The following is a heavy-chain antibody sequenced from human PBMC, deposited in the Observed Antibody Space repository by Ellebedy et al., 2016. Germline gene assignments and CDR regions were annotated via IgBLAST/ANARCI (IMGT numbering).Heavy chain of an antibody. D-gene: IGHD3-10*01. V-gene: IGHV4-4*07. J-gene: IGHJ6*03. CDR3: ARDGYGSGTYYYYYYMDV. CDR2: IYTSGST. CDR1: GGSISSYY. Sequence: SETLSLXXTVSGGSISSYYWSWIRQPAGKGLEWIGRIYTSGSTNYNPSLKSRVTMSVDTSKNQFSLKVSSVTAADTAVYYCARDGYGSGTYYYYYYMDVWGKGTTVTVSS.